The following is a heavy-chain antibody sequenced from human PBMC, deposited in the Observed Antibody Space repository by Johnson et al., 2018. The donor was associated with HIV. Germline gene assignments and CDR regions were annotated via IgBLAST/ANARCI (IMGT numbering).Heavy chain of an antibody. V-gene: IGHV3-30*02. Sequence: VQLVESGGGVVQPGRSLRLSCVASGFTFSSYGMHWVRQAPGKGLEWVAFIRYDGSNKYYADSVKGRFTISRDNSKNTLYLQMNSLRAEDTALYYCTKAEGGRIPDTFDIWGQGTMVTVSS. J-gene: IGHJ3*02. D-gene: IGHD3-16*01. CDR3: TKAEGGRIPDTFDI. CDR1: GFTFSSYG. CDR2: IRYDGSNK.